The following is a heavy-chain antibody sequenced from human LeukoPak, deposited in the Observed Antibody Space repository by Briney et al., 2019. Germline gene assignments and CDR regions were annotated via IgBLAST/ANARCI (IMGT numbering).Heavy chain of an antibody. D-gene: IGHD6-25*01. Sequence: GGSLRLSCAASGFTVNNKYMNWARQAPGKGLEWVSVISSGDSTYYADSVKGRFTISRDNSKNTLYLQMNSLRVEDTAVYYCGRDLIGTAASWDSWGQGTLVTVSS. CDR2: ISSGDST. CDR1: GFTVNNKY. CDR3: GRDLIGTAASWDS. J-gene: IGHJ4*02. V-gene: IGHV3-53*01.